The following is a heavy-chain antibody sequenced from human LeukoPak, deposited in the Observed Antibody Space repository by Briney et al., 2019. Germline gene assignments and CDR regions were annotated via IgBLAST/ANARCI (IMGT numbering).Heavy chain of an antibody. D-gene: IGHD2-21*02. Sequence: SGTLSLTCAVSGGSISSSNWWSWVRQPPGKGLECIGEIYHSGSTNYNPSLKSRVTISVDKSKNQFSLKLSSVTAADTAVYYCVRVGGDYELLYYFDYWGQGTLVTVSS. CDR3: VRVGGDYELLYYFDY. CDR2: IYHSGST. J-gene: IGHJ4*02. V-gene: IGHV4-4*02. CDR1: GGSISSSNW.